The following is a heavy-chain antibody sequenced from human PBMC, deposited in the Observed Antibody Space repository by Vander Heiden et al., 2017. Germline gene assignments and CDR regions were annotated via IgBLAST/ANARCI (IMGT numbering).Heavy chain of an antibody. CDR1: AGSTSSTQ. V-gene: IGHV4-59*08. CDR3: ARHLGGEPVGFDY. Sequence: QVQLPESGPWLVKPSDTLSLPCSFSAGSTSSTQCSWIRQTQGKGLEWIGFICKSGTTNSNPSLKSRVTISLDTSKNQSSPKLTPMTAADTAVYFCARHLGGEPVGFDYWGQGTLVTVSS. CDR2: ICKSGTT. J-gene: IGHJ4*02. D-gene: IGHD3-16*01.